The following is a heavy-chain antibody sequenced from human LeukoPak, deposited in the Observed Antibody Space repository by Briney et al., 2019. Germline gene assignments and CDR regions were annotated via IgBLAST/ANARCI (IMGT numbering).Heavy chain of an antibody. D-gene: IGHD6-13*01. J-gene: IGHJ6*02. V-gene: IGHV1-69*04. CDR2: IIPILGIA. CDR3: ATDGEQQQRFYYGMDV. Sequence: SVKVSCKASGGTFSSYAIRWVRQAPGQGLEWMGRIIPILGIANYAQKFQGRVTITADKSTSTAYMELSSLRSEDTAVYYCATDGEQQQRFYYGMDVWGQGTTVTVSS. CDR1: GGTFSSYA.